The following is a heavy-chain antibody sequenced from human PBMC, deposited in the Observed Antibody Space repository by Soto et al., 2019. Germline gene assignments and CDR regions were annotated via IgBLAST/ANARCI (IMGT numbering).Heavy chain of an antibody. J-gene: IGHJ4*02. CDR1: GGSFSGYY. Sequence: SETLSLTCAVYGGSFSGYYWSWIRQPPGKGLEWIGEINHSGSTNYNPSLKSRVTISVDTSKNQFSLKLSSVTAADTAVYYCAREGGVVFQTTVTTSRVGPRDYWGQGTLVTVSS. V-gene: IGHV4-34*01. CDR2: INHSGST. D-gene: IGHD4-4*01. CDR3: AREGGVVFQTTVTTSRVGPRDY.